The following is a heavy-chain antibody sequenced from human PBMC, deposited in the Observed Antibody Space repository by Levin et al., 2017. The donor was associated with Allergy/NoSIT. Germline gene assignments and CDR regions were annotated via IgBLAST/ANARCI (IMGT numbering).Heavy chain of an antibody. V-gene: IGHV4-39*01. Sequence: SETLSLTCTVSGGSISSSSYYWGWIRQPPGKGLEWIGSIYYSGSTYYNPSLKSRVTISVDTSKNQFSLKLSSVTAADTAVYYCARPFGFRELIDNHDAFDIWGQGTMVTVSS. D-gene: IGHD3-10*01. CDR3: ARPFGFRELIDNHDAFDI. CDR1: GGSISSSSYY. CDR2: IYYSGST. J-gene: IGHJ3*02.